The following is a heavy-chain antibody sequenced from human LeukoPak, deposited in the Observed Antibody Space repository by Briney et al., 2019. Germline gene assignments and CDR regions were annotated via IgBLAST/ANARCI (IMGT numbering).Heavy chain of an antibody. Sequence: ASMKVSCKASGYTFTSYVINWVRQATCQGLEWMGWMNPNNDNTGYAQKFQGRVTMTRNASISTAYMELSSLRSEDTAVYYCARGMLRIVNYMDVWGKGTTVTVSS. CDR3: ARGMLRIVNYMDV. D-gene: IGHD3-16*01. CDR1: GYTFTSYV. CDR2: MNPNNDNT. J-gene: IGHJ6*03. V-gene: IGHV1-8*01.